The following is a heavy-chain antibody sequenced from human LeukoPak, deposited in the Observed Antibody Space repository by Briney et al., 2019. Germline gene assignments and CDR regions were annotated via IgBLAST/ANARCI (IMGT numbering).Heavy chain of an antibody. CDR1: GFTFSSYG. CDR2: IRYDGSNK. Sequence: GGFLRLSCAASGFTFSSYGMHWVRQAPGKGLEWVAFIRYDGSNKYYADSVKGRFTISRDNSKNTLYLQMNSLRAEDTAVYYCAKEVGAGCSGGSCHAPLDYWGQGTLVTVSS. D-gene: IGHD2-15*01. V-gene: IGHV3-30*02. CDR3: AKEVGAGCSGGSCHAPLDY. J-gene: IGHJ4*02.